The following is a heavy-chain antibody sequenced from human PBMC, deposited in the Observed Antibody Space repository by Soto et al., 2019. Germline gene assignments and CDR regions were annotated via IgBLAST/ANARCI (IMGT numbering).Heavy chain of an antibody. J-gene: IGHJ4*02. CDR2: IYYSGST. Sequence: LETLSLTCTVSGGSISSYYWSWIRQPPGKGLEWIGYIYYSGSTNYNPSLKSRVTISVDTSKNQFSLKLSSVTAADTAVYYCASGSGYYFDYWGQGTLVTVSS. CDR1: GGSISSYY. CDR3: ASGSGYYFDY. V-gene: IGHV4-59*01. D-gene: IGHD5-12*01.